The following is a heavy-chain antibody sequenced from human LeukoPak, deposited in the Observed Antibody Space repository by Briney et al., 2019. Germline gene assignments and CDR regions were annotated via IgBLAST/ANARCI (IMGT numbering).Heavy chain of an antibody. Sequence: PGGSLRLSCAASGFTFSSYAMSWVRQAPGKGLEWVSTIIGSGGSTYNADFVKGRLTISRDNSKNTLYLQMNSLRAEDTAVYYCAKDSYCGGDCYKRAVDYWGQGTLVTVSS. CDR2: IIGSGGST. V-gene: IGHV3-23*01. CDR3: AKDSYCGGDCYKRAVDY. J-gene: IGHJ4*02. D-gene: IGHD2-21*02. CDR1: GFTFSSYA.